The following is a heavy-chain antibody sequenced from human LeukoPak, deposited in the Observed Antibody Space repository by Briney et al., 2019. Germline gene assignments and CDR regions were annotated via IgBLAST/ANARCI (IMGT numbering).Heavy chain of an antibody. CDR2: ITTFGTA. D-gene: IGHD3-10*01. CDR1: GGTFSNFG. Sequence: GASVKVSCKASGGTFSNFGISWVRQAPGQGLEWMGGITTFGTANYAQKFQGRVTITADGSTSTTYMELSNLRSEDTADYYCARDLFGPHNWFDPWGQGTLVTVSS. V-gene: IGHV1-69*13. CDR3: ARDLFGPHNWFDP. J-gene: IGHJ5*02.